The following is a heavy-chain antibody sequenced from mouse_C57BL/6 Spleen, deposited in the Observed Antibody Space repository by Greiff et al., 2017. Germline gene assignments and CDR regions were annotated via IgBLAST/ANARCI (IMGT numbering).Heavy chain of an antibody. V-gene: IGHV6-3*01. D-gene: IGHD2-1*01. CDR2: IRLKSDNYAT. Sequence: DVKLQESGGGLVQPGGSMKLSCVASGFTFSNYWMNWVRQSPEKGLEWVAQIRLKSDNYATNYAESVKGRFTISRDDSKSSVYLQMNDLRAEDTGIYYCKEGNYDYWGQGTTLTVSS. J-gene: IGHJ2*01. CDR1: GFTFSNYW. CDR3: KEGNYDY.